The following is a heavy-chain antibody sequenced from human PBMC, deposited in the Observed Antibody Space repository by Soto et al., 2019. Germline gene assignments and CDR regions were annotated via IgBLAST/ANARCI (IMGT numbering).Heavy chain of an antibody. J-gene: IGHJ4*02. D-gene: IGHD1-26*01. Sequence: GESLKISCNTSGYTFIHYWVGWVRQLPGKGLEWKGLIYPAESDATYGPSFQGQVTLSVDKSTDTAYLQWSSLRPSDTAMYYCARFIVGATNDYFDNCGQGTLVTVSS. CDR2: IYPAESDA. V-gene: IGHV5-51*01. CDR1: GYTFIHYW. CDR3: ARFIVGATNDYFDN.